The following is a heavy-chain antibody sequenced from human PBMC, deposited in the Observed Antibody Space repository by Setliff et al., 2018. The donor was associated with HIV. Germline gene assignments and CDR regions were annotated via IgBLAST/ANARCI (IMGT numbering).Heavy chain of an antibody. CDR3: AKQTVSSSWSNWFDP. CDR1: GFTFSSYG. V-gene: IGHV3-30*02. Sequence: PGGSLRLSCAASGFTFSSYGMHWVRQAPGKGLEWVAFIRYDGSNKYYADSVKGRFTISRDSSKNTLYLQMNSLRAEDTAVYYCAKQTVSSSWSNWFDPWGQGTLVTVSS. D-gene: IGHD6-13*01. J-gene: IGHJ5*02. CDR2: IRYDGSNK.